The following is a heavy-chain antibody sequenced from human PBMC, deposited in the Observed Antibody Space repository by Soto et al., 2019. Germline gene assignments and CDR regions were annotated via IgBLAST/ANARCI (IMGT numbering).Heavy chain of an antibody. CDR2: LDQDGSER. CDR1: AFTFSTYW. CDR3: VCGGNFFVY. J-gene: IGHJ4*02. D-gene: IGHD3-16*01. Sequence: EVQLVESGGGLVQPGGSLRLFCAASAFTFSTYWMTWVRRPPGKGLEWVANLDQDGSERYYVDSVRGRFTISRDNAKNSLYLQMNSLRAEDTAVYYCVCGGNFFVYWGQGTLVTVSP. V-gene: IGHV3-7*01.